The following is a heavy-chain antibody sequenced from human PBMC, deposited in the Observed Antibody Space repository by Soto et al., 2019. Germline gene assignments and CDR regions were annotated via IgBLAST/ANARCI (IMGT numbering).Heavy chain of an antibody. J-gene: IGHJ6*02. CDR1: GFSLSTSGVG. CDR3: ALGGGVSSSSLSGYYYGMDV. Sequence: QITLKESGPTLVKPTQTLTLTCTFSGFSLSTSGVGVGWIRQPPGKALEWLALIYWDDDKRYSPSLKSRLTITKDTSKNQVVLTMTNMDPVDTATYYCALGGGVSSSSLSGYYYGMDVWGQGTTVTVSS. D-gene: IGHD6-6*01. CDR2: IYWDDDK. V-gene: IGHV2-5*02.